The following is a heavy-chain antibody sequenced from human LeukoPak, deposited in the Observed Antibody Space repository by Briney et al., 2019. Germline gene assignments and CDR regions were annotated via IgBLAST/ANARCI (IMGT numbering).Heavy chain of an antibody. CDR2: INHSGST. CDR3: ARITSSWRTNWFDP. D-gene: IGHD6-13*01. J-gene: IGHJ5*02. Sequence: SETLSLTRAVYGGSFSGYYWSWIRQPPGKGLEWIGEINHSGSTNYNPSLKSRVTISVDTSKNQFSLKLSSVTAADTAVYYCARITSSWRTNWFDPWGQGTLVTVSS. V-gene: IGHV4-34*01. CDR1: GGSFSGYY.